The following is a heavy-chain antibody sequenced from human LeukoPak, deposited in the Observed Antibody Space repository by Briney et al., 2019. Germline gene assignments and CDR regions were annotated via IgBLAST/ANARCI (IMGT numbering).Heavy chain of an antibody. V-gene: IGHV4-34*01. J-gene: IGHJ5*02. CDR3: ARAYSSSWYWNWFDP. CDR1: GVSFSGHY. Sequence: SETLSLTCAVYGVSFSGHYWSWVRQSPGKGLEWIGNIYPTGSTYYNPSLKSRVTISVDTSKNQFSLKVSSVSAADTAVYYCARAYSSSWYWNWFDPWGQGTLVTVSS. D-gene: IGHD6-13*01. CDR2: IYPTGST.